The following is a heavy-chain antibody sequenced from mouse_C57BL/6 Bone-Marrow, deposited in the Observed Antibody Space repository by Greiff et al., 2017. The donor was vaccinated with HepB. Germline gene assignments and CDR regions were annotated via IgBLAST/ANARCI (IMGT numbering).Heavy chain of an antibody. CDR3: ARTPLPY. V-gene: IGHV1-47*01. J-gene: IGHJ2*01. Sequence: QVQLQQSGAELVKPGASVKMSCKASGYTFTTYPIEWMKQNHGKSLEWIGNFHPYNDDTKYNEKFKGKATLTADKSSSTAYMELRSLTSEDSAVYFCARTPLPYWGQGTTLTVSS. CDR1: GYTFTTYP. CDR2: FHPYNDDT.